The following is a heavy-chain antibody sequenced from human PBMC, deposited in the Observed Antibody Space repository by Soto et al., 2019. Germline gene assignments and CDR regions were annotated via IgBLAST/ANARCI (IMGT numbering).Heavy chain of an antibody. J-gene: IGHJ6*02. D-gene: IGHD3-10*01. CDR2: ISAYNGNT. CDR1: GYTFTSYG. CDR3: ARRVRGHYYYYYYGMDV. V-gene: IGHV1-18*01. Sequence: QVQLVQSGAEVKKPGASVKVSCKASGYTFTSYGISWVRQAPGQGLEWMGWISAYNGNTNYAQKLQGRVTMTTDTSTSTAYMELRSLRSDDTAVYYCARRVRGHYYYYYYGMDVWGQGTTVTVSS.